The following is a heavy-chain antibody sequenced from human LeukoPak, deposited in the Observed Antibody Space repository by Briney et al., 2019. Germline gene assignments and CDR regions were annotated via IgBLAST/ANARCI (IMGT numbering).Heavy chain of an antibody. CDR1: GGSISSSSYY. CDR2: IYYSGST. J-gene: IGHJ4*02. D-gene: IGHD6-6*01. CDR3: ARDAGSSSSQDY. Sequence: SETLSLTCTVSGGSISSSSYYWGWIRQPPGKGLEWIGSIYYSGSTYYNPSLKSRVTISVDTSKNQFSLKLSSVTAADTAVYYCARDAGSSSSQDYWGQGTLVTVSS. V-gene: IGHV4-39*02.